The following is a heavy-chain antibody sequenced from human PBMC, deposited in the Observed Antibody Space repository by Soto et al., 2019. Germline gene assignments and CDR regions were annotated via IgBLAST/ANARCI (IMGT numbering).Heavy chain of an antibody. CDR2: IIPIFRTT. CDR1: GGTFNSHA. D-gene: IGHD6-13*01. CDR3: ARPYSSSLENTYYYAVDV. V-gene: IGHV1-69*12. J-gene: IGHJ6*02. Sequence: QVQLVQSGAEVKKPGSSVKISCKASGGTFNSHAISWVRQAPGHGLEWMGGIIPIFRTTNYAQKFQGRVTITADEPTSTGYLELSSLRSDDTAVYYCARPYSSSLENTYYYAVDVWGQGTTVTVSS.